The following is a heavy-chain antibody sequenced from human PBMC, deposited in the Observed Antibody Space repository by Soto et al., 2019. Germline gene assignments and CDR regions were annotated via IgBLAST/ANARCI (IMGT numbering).Heavy chain of an antibody. D-gene: IGHD3-22*01. CDR3: ARGGYYDSSGQGSNY. J-gene: IGHJ4*02. CDR1: GFTFSSYV. CDR2: IWYDGSNK. Sequence: GFLRLSCAASGFTFSSYVMHWVRQAPGKGLEWVAVIWYDGSNKYYADSVKGRFTISRDNSKNTLYLQMNSLRAEDTAVYYCARGGYYDSSGQGSNYWGQGTLVTVSS. V-gene: IGHV3-33*01.